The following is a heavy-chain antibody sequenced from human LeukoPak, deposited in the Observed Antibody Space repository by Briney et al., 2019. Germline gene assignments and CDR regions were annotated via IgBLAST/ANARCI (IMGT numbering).Heavy chain of an antibody. Sequence: GGSLRLSCAASRFTFSRYGMHWVRQAPGKGLEWVAFIRYDGSNKHYADSVKGRFTISRDNSKNTLYLQMNSLKTEDTAVYYCTTLRPWIQPRWGQGTLVTVSS. CDR1: RFTFSRYG. CDR3: TTLRPWIQPR. J-gene: IGHJ3*01. D-gene: IGHD5-18*01. CDR2: IRYDGSNK. V-gene: IGHV3-30*02.